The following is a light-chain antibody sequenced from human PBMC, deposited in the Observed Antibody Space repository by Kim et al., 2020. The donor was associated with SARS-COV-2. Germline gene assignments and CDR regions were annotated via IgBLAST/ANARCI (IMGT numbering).Light chain of an antibody. Sequence: SPGERATLSCRAGQSVGSNLAWYRQKPGQAPRLLIYGASTRATGIPARFSGSGSGTEFTLTISSLQSEDFAVYYCQQYNNWPPWTFGQGTKVDIK. CDR2: GAS. CDR3: QQYNNWPPWT. J-gene: IGKJ1*01. V-gene: IGKV3-15*01. CDR1: QSVGSN.